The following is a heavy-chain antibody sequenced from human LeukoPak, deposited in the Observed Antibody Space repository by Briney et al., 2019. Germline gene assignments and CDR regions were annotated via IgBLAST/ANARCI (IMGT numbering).Heavy chain of an antibody. CDR3: ARGLTTVYNWFDP. V-gene: IGHV1-69*04. D-gene: IGHD4-17*01. J-gene: IGHJ5*02. CDR1: GGTFSSYA. Sequence: GASVKVSCKASGGTFSSYAISWVRQAPGQGLKWMGRIIPILGIANYAQKFQGRVTITADKSTSTAYMELSSLRSEDTAVYYCARGLTTVYNWFDPWGQGTLVTVSS. CDR2: IIPILGIA.